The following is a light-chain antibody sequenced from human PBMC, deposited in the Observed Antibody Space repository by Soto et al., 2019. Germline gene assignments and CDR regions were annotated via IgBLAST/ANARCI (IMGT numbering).Light chain of an antibody. J-gene: IGKJ1*01. Sequence: IVMTQFPATLSVSPGERATLSCRASPSVCSNLAWYQHKPGQAPRLLIYGASTRATAFPARFSGSGSGTEFALTISSLQSEDVATYYCQKYNSATRTFGQGTKVEIK. CDR2: GAS. V-gene: IGKV3-15*01. CDR1: PSVCSN. CDR3: QKYNSATRT.